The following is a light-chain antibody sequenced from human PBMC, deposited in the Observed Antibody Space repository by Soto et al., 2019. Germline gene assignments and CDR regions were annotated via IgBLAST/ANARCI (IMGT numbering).Light chain of an antibody. CDR3: QQYNIWPPLT. CDR1: QSVSSK. J-gene: IGKJ4*01. V-gene: IGKV3-15*01. Sequence: EIVMTQSPATLSVSPGERATLSCRASQSVSSKLASYQQKPGQAPRLLSYGASTRATVIPARFSCSGSGTEFTLITLSLQSEDFAVDYCQQYNIWPPLTFGGGTKVEIK. CDR2: GAS.